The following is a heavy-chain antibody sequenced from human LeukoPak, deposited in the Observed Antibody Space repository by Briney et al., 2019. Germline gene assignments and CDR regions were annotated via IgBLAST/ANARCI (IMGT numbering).Heavy chain of an antibody. J-gene: IGHJ3*02. D-gene: IGHD3-3*01. Sequence: PSETLSLTCTVSGGSISSYYWSWIRQPPGKGLEWIEYIYYSGSTNYNPSLKSRVTISVDTSKNQFSLKLSSVTAADTAVYYCARSGVEIFGVVGAFDIWGQGTMVTVSS. V-gene: IGHV4-59*01. CDR2: IYYSGST. CDR3: ARSGVEIFGVVGAFDI. CDR1: GGSISSYY.